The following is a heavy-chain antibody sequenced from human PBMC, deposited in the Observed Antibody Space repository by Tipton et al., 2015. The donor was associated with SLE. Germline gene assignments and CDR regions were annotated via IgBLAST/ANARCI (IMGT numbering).Heavy chain of an antibody. V-gene: IGHV4-59*08. CDR2: IYSGGST. J-gene: IGHJ4*02. Sequence: TLSLTCTVSGGSISSHYWSWIRQPPGKTLEWIGYIYSGGSTNHNPSPKSRVSISVDTSKNQFSLKLSSVTAADTAVYYCARGASGSGSDYDPFSLDFWGQGTLVTVSS. CDR3: ARGASGSGSDYDPFSLDF. CDR1: GGSISSHY. D-gene: IGHD3-10*01.